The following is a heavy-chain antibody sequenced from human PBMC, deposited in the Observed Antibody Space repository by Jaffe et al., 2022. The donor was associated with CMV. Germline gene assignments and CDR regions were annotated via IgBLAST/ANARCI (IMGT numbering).Heavy chain of an antibody. V-gene: IGHV1-69*06. CDR2: IIPILNRA. CDR3: ARGFCTGTGCYSRNYYMDV. Sequence: QVQLVQSGAEVKKPGSSVKVSCKVSGGTFSGYAITWVRQAPGQGLEWMGRIIPILNRANYAQNFQDRVTIIADKSTSTAYMELSSLRSEDTAIYYCARGFCTGTGCYSRNYYMDVWGKGTTVTVSS. CDR1: GGTFSGYA. D-gene: IGHD2-15*01. J-gene: IGHJ6*03.